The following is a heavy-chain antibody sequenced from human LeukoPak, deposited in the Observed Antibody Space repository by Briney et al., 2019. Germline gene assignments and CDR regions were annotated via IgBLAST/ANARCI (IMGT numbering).Heavy chain of an antibody. Sequence: ASVKVSCKASGYTFTSYDINWVRQATGQGLGWLDWVNPNSGNTGYAQKFQGRVTITRNTSISTAYMELSSLRSEDTAVYYCARFGGGATSYYFDYWGQGTLVTVSS. V-gene: IGHV1-8*03. D-gene: IGHD1-26*01. CDR3: ARFGGGATSYYFDY. CDR2: VNPNSGNT. CDR1: GYTFTSYD. J-gene: IGHJ4*02.